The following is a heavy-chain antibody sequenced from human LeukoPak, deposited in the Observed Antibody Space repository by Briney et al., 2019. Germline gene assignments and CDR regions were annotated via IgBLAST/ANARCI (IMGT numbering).Heavy chain of an antibody. CDR2: ISYSGSS. CDR1: DVSINSGGFY. J-gene: IGHJ4*02. D-gene: IGHD2-2*01. V-gene: IGHV4-31*02. CDR3: ARQIGYCGDTRCYAIDFDY. Sequence: SQTLSLTWSVSDVSINSGGFYWTWIRQHPGKGLEWMGYISYSGSSYYNPSLRSRLSMSTDTSKNQFSLRLSSVTAADTAVYYCARQIGYCGDTRCYAIDFDYWGKGILVAVPS.